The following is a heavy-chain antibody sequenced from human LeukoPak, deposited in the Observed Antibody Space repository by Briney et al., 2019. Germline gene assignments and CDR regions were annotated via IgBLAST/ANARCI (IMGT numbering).Heavy chain of an antibody. CDR3: ARHKLSSSWYFRVYFDY. CDR1: GGSFSGYY. D-gene: IGHD6-13*01. Sequence: SETLSLTCAVYGGSFSGYYWSWIRQPPGKGLEWIGEINHSGSTSYNPSLKSRVTISVDTSKNQFSLKLSSVTAADTAVYYCARHKLSSSWYFRVYFDYWGQGTLVTVSS. V-gene: IGHV4-34*01. CDR2: INHSGST. J-gene: IGHJ4*02.